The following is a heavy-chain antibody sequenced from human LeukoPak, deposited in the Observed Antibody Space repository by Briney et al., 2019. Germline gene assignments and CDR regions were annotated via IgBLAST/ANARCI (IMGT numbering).Heavy chain of an antibody. D-gene: IGHD3-16*01. Sequence: GGSPRLSCAASGFIFSGYWMYWVRQAPGKGLVRVSRIDIYGNTTHYAESVKGRFTVSRDNAKNTLYLQMNSLRPEDTAVYFCARKNGGLDYWGQGTLVTVSS. CDR1: GFIFSGYW. V-gene: IGHV3-74*01. CDR3: ARKNGGLDY. J-gene: IGHJ4*02. CDR2: IDIYGNTT.